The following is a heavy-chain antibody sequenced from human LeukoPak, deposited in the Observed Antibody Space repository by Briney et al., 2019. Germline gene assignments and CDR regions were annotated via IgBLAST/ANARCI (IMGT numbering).Heavy chain of an antibody. J-gene: IGHJ6*02. D-gene: IGHD2/OR15-2a*01. CDR2: IKEDGSEK. Sequence: SWGSLRLPCAASGFTFSSYWMSWVRQAPGKGLEWVANIKEDGSEKNYVDSVKGRFTISRDNAKNSLYLQMNSLRAEDTAVYYCARDFYGPYYYYGMDVWGQGTTVTVSS. CDR3: ARDFYGPYYYYGMDV. CDR1: GFTFSSYW. V-gene: IGHV3-7*05.